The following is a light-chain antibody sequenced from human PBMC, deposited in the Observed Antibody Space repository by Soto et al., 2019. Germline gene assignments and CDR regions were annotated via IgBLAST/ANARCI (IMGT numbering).Light chain of an antibody. CDR1: QSIRSW. V-gene: IGKV1-5*03. CDR3: QQYSSFWT. Sequence: DIQMTQSPSTLSASVGDRVTLSCRASQSIRSWLSWYQQNPEKAPKLLIYKASSLESGVPSRYSGSGSGAEFTITISSLQPDDFASYCCQQYSSFWTFGQGTKV. CDR2: KAS. J-gene: IGKJ1*01.